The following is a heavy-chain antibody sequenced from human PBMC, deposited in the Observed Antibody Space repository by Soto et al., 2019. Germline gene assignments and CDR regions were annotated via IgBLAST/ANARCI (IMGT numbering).Heavy chain of an antibody. CDR3: ARDRYCSGGSCLDAFDI. Sequence: PGGSLRLSCAASGFTFSSYWMHWVRQAPGKGLVWVSRINSDGSSTSYADSVKGRFTISRDNAKNTLYLQMNSLRAEDTAVYYCARDRYCSGGSCLDAFDIWGQGTMVTVSS. CDR1: GFTFSSYW. V-gene: IGHV3-74*01. CDR2: INSDGSST. J-gene: IGHJ3*02. D-gene: IGHD2-15*01.